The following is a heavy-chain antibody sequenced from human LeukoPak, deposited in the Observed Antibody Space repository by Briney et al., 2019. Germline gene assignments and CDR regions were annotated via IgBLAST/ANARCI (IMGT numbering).Heavy chain of an antibody. J-gene: IGHJ4*02. D-gene: IGHD1-26*01. CDR3: ARGHIVGGHYFDY. V-gene: IGHV5-51*01. CDR1: GYSFTSYW. CDR2: IYPGDSNT. Sequence: GESLKISCKGSGYSFTSYWIGWVRQMPGKGLEWMGIIYPGDSNTRYSPSFQGQVTISADKSISTAYLQWSSLKASDTAMDYCARGHIVGGHYFDYWGQGTLVTVSS.